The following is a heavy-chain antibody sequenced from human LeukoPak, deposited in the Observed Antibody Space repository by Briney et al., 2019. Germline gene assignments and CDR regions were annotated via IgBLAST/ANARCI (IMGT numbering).Heavy chain of an antibody. CDR3: ARVTYYYDSSGYPQTYYFDY. CDR1: GGTFSSYA. D-gene: IGHD3-22*01. Sequence: GASVKVSCKASGGTFSSYAISWVRQAPGQGLEWMGRIIAIFGTANYAQKFQGRVTITTDESTSTAYMELSSLRSEDTAVYYCARVTYYYDSSGYPQTYYFDYWGQGTLVTDSS. J-gene: IGHJ4*02. CDR2: IIAIFGTA. V-gene: IGHV1-69*05.